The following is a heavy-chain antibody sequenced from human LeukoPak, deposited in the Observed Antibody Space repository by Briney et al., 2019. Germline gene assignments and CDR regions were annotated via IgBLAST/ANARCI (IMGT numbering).Heavy chain of an antibody. D-gene: IGHD3-10*01. CDR2: ISYDGSNK. J-gene: IGHJ6*04. CDR1: GFTFSSYA. Sequence: GRSLRLSCAASGFTFSSYAMHWVRQAPGKGLEWVAVISYDGSNKYYADSVKVRVTIYRDNSKNTLYLQMISLRAEDTAVYYCAGGSGSYYRYYYYGMDVWGKGTTVTVSS. CDR3: AGGSGSYYRYYYYGMDV. V-gene: IGHV3-30*04.